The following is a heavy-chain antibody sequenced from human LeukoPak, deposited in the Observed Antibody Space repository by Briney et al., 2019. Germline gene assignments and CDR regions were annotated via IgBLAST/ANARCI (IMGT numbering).Heavy chain of an antibody. CDR2: VYYSGST. V-gene: IGHV4-61*01. CDR1: GGSISSDSYY. CDR3: ARSRLWFGESGKGYYFDY. J-gene: IGHJ4*02. Sequence: PSETLSLTCSVSGGSISSDSYYWGWIRQPPGKGLEWIGYVYYSGSTNYNPSLKSRVTISVDTSKNQFSLKLSSVTAADTAVYYCARSRLWFGESGKGYYFDYWGQGTLVTVSS. D-gene: IGHD3-10*01.